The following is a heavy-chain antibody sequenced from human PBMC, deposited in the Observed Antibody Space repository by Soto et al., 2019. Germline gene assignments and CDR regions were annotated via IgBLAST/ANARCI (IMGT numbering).Heavy chain of an antibody. J-gene: IGHJ4*02. CDR2: MNPNSGNT. V-gene: IGHV1-8*01. CDR3: ATAPGWELLYFDY. CDR1: GYTFTSYD. D-gene: IGHD1-26*01. Sequence: GASVKVSCKASGYTFTSYDINWVRQATGQGLEWMGWMNPNSGNTGYAQKFQGRVTMTRNTSISTAYMELSSLRSEDTAVYYCATAPGWELLYFDYWGQGTLVTVSS.